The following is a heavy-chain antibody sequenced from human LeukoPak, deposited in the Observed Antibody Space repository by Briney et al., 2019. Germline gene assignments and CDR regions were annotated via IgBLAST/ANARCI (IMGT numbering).Heavy chain of an antibody. CDR1: GYIFTDYY. D-gene: IGHD3-10*01. Sequence: GASVKVSCKASGYIFTDYYIHWVRQAPGQGPEWMGRINPNSGDTDSAQKFQGRVTMTRVTSITTVYMEMRRLTSDDTAVYYCARAGYYGSGSYYNNWGQGTLVTVSS. CDR3: ARAGYYGSGSYYNN. V-gene: IGHV1-2*06. CDR2: INPNSGDT. J-gene: IGHJ4*02.